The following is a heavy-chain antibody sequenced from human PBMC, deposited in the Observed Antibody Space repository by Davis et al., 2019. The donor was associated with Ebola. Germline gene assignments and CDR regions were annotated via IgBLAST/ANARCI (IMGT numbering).Heavy chain of an antibody. Sequence: GESLKISCKDSGSSFSTHWIGWVRQMPGKGLEWMGIIYTGDSDTRYSPSFRGQVTMSADKSIKTAFLQWSSLKASDTAMYYCASLRRTITGMDDAFDIWGQGTMVTVSS. CDR1: GSSFSTHW. CDR2: IYTGDSDT. CDR3: ASLRRTITGMDDAFDI. V-gene: IGHV5-51*01. D-gene: IGHD2-8*02. J-gene: IGHJ3*02.